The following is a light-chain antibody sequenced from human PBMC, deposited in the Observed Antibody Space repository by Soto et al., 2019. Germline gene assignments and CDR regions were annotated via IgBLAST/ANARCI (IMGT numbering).Light chain of an antibody. CDR3: QQFGSSHAFT. CDR2: GAS. J-gene: IGKJ3*01. CDR1: QSINSRY. Sequence: EIVLTQSPGTLSLSPGERATLSCRASQSINSRYLAWYQQKPGQAPRLLIYGASSRATGIPDRFSGSGSGTDITLTISSLEPEDFAVYYCQQFGSSHAFTFGPGTKVDIK. V-gene: IGKV3-20*01.